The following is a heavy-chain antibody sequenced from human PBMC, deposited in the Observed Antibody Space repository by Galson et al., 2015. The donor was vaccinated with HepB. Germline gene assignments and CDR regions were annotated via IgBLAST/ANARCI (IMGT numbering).Heavy chain of an antibody. CDR2: IKHDGSDK. Sequence: SLRLSCAASGFTFSAYWMSWVRQAPGKGLEWVAYIKHDGSDKFYEDSVKGRFTISRDNGNNSVSLQMDNLRAEDTAIYYCTSPREIFSLQFDYWGQGILVTVSS. D-gene: IGHD3-3*01. V-gene: IGHV3-7*03. J-gene: IGHJ4*02. CDR3: TSPREIFSLQFDY. CDR1: GFTFSAYW.